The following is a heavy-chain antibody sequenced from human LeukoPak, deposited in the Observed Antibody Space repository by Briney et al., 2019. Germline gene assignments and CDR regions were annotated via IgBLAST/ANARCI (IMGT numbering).Heavy chain of an antibody. CDR3: ARQTYDSSGFDL. Sequence: SETLSLTCTVSGGSISSSSYYWGWIRQPPGKGLEWIGSIYYSGSTYYNPSLKSRVAISVDTSKNQFSLKLSSVTAADTAVYYCARQTYDSSGFDLWGRGTLVTVSS. CDR1: GGSISSSSYY. J-gene: IGHJ2*01. D-gene: IGHD3-22*01. V-gene: IGHV4-39*01. CDR2: IYYSGST.